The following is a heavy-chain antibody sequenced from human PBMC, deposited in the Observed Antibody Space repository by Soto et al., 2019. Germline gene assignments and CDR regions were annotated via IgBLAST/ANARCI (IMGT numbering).Heavy chain of an antibody. V-gene: IGHV4-4*02. CDR1: GGSISSSNW. J-gene: IGHJ4*02. Sequence: QVQLQDSGPGLVKPSGTLSLTCAVSGGSISSSNWWSWVRQPPGKGLAWIGEIYHSGSTNYNPSLKSRVTISVDKSKNQFSLKLSSVTAADTAVYYCASSVPKNMVRGQEGSSTTQYWGQGTLVTVSS. CDR3: ASSVPKNMVRGQEGSSTTQY. CDR2: IYHSGST. D-gene: IGHD3-10*01.